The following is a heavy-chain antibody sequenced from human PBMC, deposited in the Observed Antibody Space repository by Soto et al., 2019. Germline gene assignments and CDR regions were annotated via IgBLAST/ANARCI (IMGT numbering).Heavy chain of an antibody. CDR1: GFTFTSDS. D-gene: IGHD6-13*01. CDR2: ISSNGITI. V-gene: IGHV3-48*04. J-gene: IGHJ4*02. CDR3: VRFGGAAAGPGDY. Sequence: GGSLRLSCEASGFTFTSDSMTWVRQAPGKGLEWVSSISSNGITIYYTDSVKGRFTISRDNGKKSLYLQMNSLRAEDTAIYYCVRFGGAAAGPGDYWGQGTRVTVSS.